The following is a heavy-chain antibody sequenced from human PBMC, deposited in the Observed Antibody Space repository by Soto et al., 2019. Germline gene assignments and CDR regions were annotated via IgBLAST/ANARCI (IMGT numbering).Heavy chain of an antibody. CDR2: ISGSSTYI. J-gene: IGHJ4*02. Sequence: GGSLSLSCAASGCSLSSYSINWVRQAPGKGLEWVSSISGSSTYIYYADSVKGRFTISRDNAKNSLYLQMNRLRAEDTAVYYCARDRGWSLFDYWGQGTLVTVSS. D-gene: IGHD6-19*01. V-gene: IGHV3-21*01. CDR1: GCSLSSYS. CDR3: ARDRGWSLFDY.